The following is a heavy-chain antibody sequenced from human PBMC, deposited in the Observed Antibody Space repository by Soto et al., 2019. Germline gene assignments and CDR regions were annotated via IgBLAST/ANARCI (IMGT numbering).Heavy chain of an antibody. Sequence: PGGSLRLSCAASGFTFSSYSMNWVRQAPGKGLEWVSSISSSSSYIYYADSVKGRFTISRDNAKNSLYLQMNSLRAEDTAVYYCARVRSVVVPAAIWAGFDYWGQGTLVTVSS. CDR3: ARVRSVVVPAAIWAGFDY. V-gene: IGHV3-21*01. J-gene: IGHJ4*02. CDR2: ISSSSSYI. CDR1: GFTFSSYS. D-gene: IGHD2-2*02.